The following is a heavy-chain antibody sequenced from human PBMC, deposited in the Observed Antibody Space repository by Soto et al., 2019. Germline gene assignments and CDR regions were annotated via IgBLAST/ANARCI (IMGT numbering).Heavy chain of an antibody. CDR2: ISGSGGST. J-gene: IGHJ4*02. D-gene: IGHD2-2*03. Sequence: GGSLRLSCAASGFTFSSYAMSWVRQAPGKGLEWVSAISGSGGSTYYADSVKGRFTISRDNSKNTLYLQMNSLRAEDTAVYYCAKDLFLGYCSSTSCQELDYWGQGTLVTVSS. CDR3: AKDLFLGYCSSTSCQELDY. CDR1: GFTFSSYA. V-gene: IGHV3-23*01.